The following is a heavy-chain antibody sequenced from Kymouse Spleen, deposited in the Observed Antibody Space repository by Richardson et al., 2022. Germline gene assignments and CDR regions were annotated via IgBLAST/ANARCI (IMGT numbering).Heavy chain of an antibody. V-gene: IGHV4-39*01. D-gene: IGHD6-6*01. CDR2: IYYSGST. Sequence: QLQLQESGPGLVKPSETLSLTCTVSGGSISSSSYYWGWIRQPPGKGLEWIGSIYYSGSTYYNPSLKSRVTISVDTSKNQFSLKLSSVTAADTAVYYCARQEYSSSWDYWGQGTLVTVSS. J-gene: IGHJ4*02. CDR1: GGSISSSSYY. CDR3: ARQEYSSSWDY.